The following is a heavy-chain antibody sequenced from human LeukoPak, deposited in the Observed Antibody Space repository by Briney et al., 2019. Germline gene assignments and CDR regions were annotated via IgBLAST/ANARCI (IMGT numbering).Heavy chain of an antibody. CDR2: IYPGDSDT. J-gene: IGHJ5*02. CDR3: ARHSEKGNWFDP. CDR1: GYRFTSYW. Sequence: GESLKISFQGSGYRFTSYWIGWVRPMPGKGLEWMGIIYPGDSDTRYSPSFQGKVTISADKSITTAYLQWSSLKASDTAMYYCARHSEKGNWFDPWGQGTLVTVSS. V-gene: IGHV5-51*01.